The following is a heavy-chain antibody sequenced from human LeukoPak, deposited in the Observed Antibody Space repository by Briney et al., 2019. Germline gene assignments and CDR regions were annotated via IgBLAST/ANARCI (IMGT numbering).Heavy chain of an antibody. V-gene: IGHV3-23*01. CDR1: GFTFGSHA. CDR3: GKRTVGYGSGQKPAWPVDY. Sequence: PGGSLRLSCEASGFTFGSHAMYWVRQAPGKGLEWVAGIFGSGGSPHYADPVKGRFTISRDNSRNTVYLQINSLRAEDTVVYYWGKRTVGYGSGQKPAWPVDYWGQGTLVTVSS. D-gene: IGHD6-19*01. CDR2: IFGSGGSP. J-gene: IGHJ4*02.